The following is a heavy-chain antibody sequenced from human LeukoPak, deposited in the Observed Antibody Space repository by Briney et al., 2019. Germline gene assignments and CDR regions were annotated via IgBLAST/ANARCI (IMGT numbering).Heavy chain of an antibody. CDR1: GFTFSSYE. V-gene: IGHV3-53*01. J-gene: IGHJ3*02. D-gene: IGHD2-8*02. CDR2: IYSGGST. CDR3: ARAPGTGHDGLDI. Sequence: GGSLRLSCAASGFTFSSYEMNWVRQGPGKGLEWVSVIYSGGSTYYADSVKGRFTISRDNSKNTLYLQMNSLRAEDTAVYYCARAPGTGHDGLDIWGQGTTVTVSS.